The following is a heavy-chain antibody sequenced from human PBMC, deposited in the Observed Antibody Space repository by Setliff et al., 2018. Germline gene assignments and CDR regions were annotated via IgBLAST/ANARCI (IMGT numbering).Heavy chain of an antibody. V-gene: IGHV3-15*01. Sequence: KPSETLSLSCSVSGITFINAWMTWVRQAPGKGPEWVGRIKSSREGATSDYGAPAKGRFTISRDDSKQMIFLQMHNLKTEDTGFYYCATGPRDSRNYLTWLGSWGQGTLVTVSS. J-gene: IGHJ5*01. CDR2: IKSSREGATS. CDR3: ATGPRDSRNYLTWLGS. D-gene: IGHD3-22*01. CDR1: GITFINAW.